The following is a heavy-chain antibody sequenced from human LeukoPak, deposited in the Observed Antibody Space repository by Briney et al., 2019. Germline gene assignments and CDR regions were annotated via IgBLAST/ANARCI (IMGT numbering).Heavy chain of an antibody. CDR3: SRQVVGNDY. D-gene: IGHD3-22*01. CDR2: INHSGYT. V-gene: IGHV4-34*01. CDR1: GESSFSSYY. Sequence: SETLSLTCAVYGESSFSSYYWSWIRQTPGGALEWIGEINHSGYTNYNPSLKSRVTLSIDTSKNQFSLRLNSVTAADTAVYYCSRQVVGNDYWGQGTLVAVSS. J-gene: IGHJ4*02.